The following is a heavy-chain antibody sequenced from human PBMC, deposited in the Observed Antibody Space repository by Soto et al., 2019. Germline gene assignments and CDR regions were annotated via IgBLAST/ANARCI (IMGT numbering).Heavy chain of an antibody. V-gene: IGHV1-69*06. D-gene: IGHD3-16*01. CDR3: ARPADYVSGFSQ. CDR2: IIPVFGTP. CDR1: GGTFTTST. J-gene: IGHJ4*02. Sequence: QVQLVQSGAEVKKPGSSVKVSSQTSGGTFTTSTISWVRQAPGQGLEWMGGIIPVFGTPSYAQKFQGRVTMIADKSSSTAYMELRNLRSEDTAMYYCARPADYVSGFSQWGQGTLVTVSS.